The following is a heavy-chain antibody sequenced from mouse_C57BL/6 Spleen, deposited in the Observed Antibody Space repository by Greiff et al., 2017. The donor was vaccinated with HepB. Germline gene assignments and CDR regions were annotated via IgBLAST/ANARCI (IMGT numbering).Heavy chain of an antibody. J-gene: IGHJ1*03. V-gene: IGHV5-9-1*02. CDR1: GFTFSSYA. CDR2: ISSGGDYI. Sequence: EVKLMESGEGLVKPGGSLKLSCAASGFTFSSYAMSWVRQTPEKRLEWVAYISSGGDYICYADTVKGRFTISRDNARNTLYLQMSSLKSEDTAMYYCTRGTSEVVHYWYFDVWGTGTTVTVSA. D-gene: IGHD1-1*01. CDR3: TRGTSEVVHYWYFDV.